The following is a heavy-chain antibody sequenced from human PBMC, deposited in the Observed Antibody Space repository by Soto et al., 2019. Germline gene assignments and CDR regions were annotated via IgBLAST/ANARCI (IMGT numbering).Heavy chain of an antibody. CDR2: IIPILGIA. Sequence: ASVKVSCKASGGTFSSYTISWVRQAPGQGLEWMGRIIPILGIANYAQKFQGRVTITADKSTSTAYMELSSLRSEDTAVYYCARGYCTNGVCWRKYYYYMDVWGKGTTVTVSS. D-gene: IGHD2-8*01. CDR1: GGTFSSYT. J-gene: IGHJ6*03. CDR3: ARGYCTNGVCWRKYYYYMDV. V-gene: IGHV1-69*02.